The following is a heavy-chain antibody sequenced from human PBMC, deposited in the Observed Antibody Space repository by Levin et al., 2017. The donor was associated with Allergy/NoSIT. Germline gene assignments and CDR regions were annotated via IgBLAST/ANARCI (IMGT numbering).Heavy chain of an antibody. CDR3: ATKYSSSGVWGMDV. D-gene: IGHD6-13*01. CDR1: GFTFSSYA. V-gene: IGHV3-23*01. Sequence: PGGSLRLSCAASGFTFSSYAMSWVRQAPGKGLEWVSSISGSGGGTYYADSVKGRFTISRDNSKNTLYLQMNSLRAEDTAVYYCATKYSSSGVWGMDVWGQGTTVTVSS. J-gene: IGHJ6*02. CDR2: ISGSGGGT.